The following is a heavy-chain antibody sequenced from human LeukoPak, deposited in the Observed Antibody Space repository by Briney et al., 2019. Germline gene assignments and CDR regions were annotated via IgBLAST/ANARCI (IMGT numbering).Heavy chain of an antibody. CDR3: TTDSTTPLYYYDSSGSPVDY. CDR1: GFTFSNAW. D-gene: IGHD3-22*01. V-gene: IGHV3-15*01. CDR2: IKSKTDGGTT. Sequence: GGGLRLSCAASGFTFSNAWMIWVGQAPGKGLEWVGRIKSKTDGGTTDYAAPVKGRFTISGDDSKTTLYLQMNSLKTEDTAVYFCTTDSTTPLYYYDSSGSPVDYWGQGTLVTVSS. J-gene: IGHJ4*02.